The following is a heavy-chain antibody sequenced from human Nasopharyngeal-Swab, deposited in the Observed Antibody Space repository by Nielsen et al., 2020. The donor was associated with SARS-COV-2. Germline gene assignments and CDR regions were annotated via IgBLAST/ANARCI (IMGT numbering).Heavy chain of an antibody. J-gene: IGHJ6*03. CDR2: IIPIFGTA. CDR1: GGTFSSYA. Sequence: SVKVSCKASGGTFSSYAISWVRQAPGQGLEWMGGIIPIFGTANYAQKFQGRVTITADESTSTAYMELSSLRSEDTAVYYCARAPLAVAGIVNYYYYYMDVWGKGTTVTVSS. D-gene: IGHD6-19*01. V-gene: IGHV1-69*13. CDR3: ARAPLAVAGIVNYYYYYMDV.